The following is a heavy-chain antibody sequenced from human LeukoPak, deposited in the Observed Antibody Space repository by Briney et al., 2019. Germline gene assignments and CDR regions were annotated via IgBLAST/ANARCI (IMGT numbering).Heavy chain of an antibody. CDR2: IYYSGST. D-gene: IGHD6-13*01. CDR1: GGSISSSSYY. Sequence: SETLSLTCTVSGGSISSSSYYWGWIRRPPGKGLEWIGSIYYSGSTYYNPSLKSRVTISVDTSKNQFSLKLSSVTAADTAVYYCARSSSWYFYYWGQGTLVTVSS. CDR3: ARSSSWYFYY. V-gene: IGHV4-39*01. J-gene: IGHJ4*02.